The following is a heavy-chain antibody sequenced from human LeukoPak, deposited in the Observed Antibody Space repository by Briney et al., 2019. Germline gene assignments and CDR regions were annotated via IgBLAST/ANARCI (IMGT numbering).Heavy chain of an antibody. CDR2: ICGSVLNT. CDR3: AKRRLSEGSGIGNWFDS. D-gene: IGHD2/OR15-2a*01. Sequence: GGSLRLLCTASGFPFDTCAASWARRAPGKGLEWVSAICGSVLNTNYADYVKGRFTTSRANSKATVFLQMNSLRAEDTALYYCAKRRLSEGSGIGNWFDSWGQGTLVTVSS. V-gene: IGHV3-23*01. CDR1: GFPFDTCA. J-gene: IGHJ5*01.